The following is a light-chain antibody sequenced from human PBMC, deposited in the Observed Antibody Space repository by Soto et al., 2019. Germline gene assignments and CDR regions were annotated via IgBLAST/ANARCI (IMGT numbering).Light chain of an antibody. V-gene: IGKV2-28*01. CDR3: MQALQTSWT. Sequence: DIVMTQSPLSLPVTPGEPASISCRSSQSLLHSNGYNYLDWYLQQPGQSPQLLIYLGSNRASGVPGRFSGSGSGTDFTLKISRVEAEDVGVYYCMQALQTSWTFGQGTKVEIK. CDR2: LGS. CDR1: QSLLHSNGYNY. J-gene: IGKJ1*01.